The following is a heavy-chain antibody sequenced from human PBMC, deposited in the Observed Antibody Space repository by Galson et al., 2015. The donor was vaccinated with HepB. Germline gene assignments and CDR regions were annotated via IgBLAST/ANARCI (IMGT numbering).Heavy chain of an antibody. J-gene: IGHJ2*01. D-gene: IGHD2-21*01. CDR1: GLTFSDYA. CDR3: ARKHSTVIWYFDL. CDR2: ISGTGART. Sequence: SLRLSCAGSGLTFSDYAVNWVRQAPGKGLEWVSRISGTGARTKDADSVKGRFTISRDNSKNTVSLQMSGLRAEDTGIFYCARKHSTVIWYFDLWGRGTLVTVSS. V-gene: IGHV3-23*01.